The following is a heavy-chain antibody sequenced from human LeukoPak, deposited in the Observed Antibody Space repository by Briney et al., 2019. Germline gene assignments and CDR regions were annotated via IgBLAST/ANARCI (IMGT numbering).Heavy chain of an antibody. CDR2: IKQDGSEK. J-gene: IGHJ6*03. V-gene: IGHV3-7*01. Sequence: GGSLRLSCAASGFTFSSYWMSWVRQAPGKGLEWVANIKQDGSEKYYVDSVKGRFTISRDNAKNSLYLQMNSLRAEDTAVYYCARVSGIVGATKGYMDVWGKGTTVTVSS. D-gene: IGHD1-26*01. CDR1: GFTFSSYW. CDR3: ARVSGIVGATKGYMDV.